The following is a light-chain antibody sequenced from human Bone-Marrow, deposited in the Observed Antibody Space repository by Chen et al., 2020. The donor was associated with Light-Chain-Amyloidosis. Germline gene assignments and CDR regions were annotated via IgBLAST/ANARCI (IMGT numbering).Light chain of an antibody. CDR1: SSDVGGYNY. V-gene: IGLV2-11*01. CDR2: DVT. CDR3: CSYAGSNSFV. J-gene: IGLJ1*01. Sequence: QSALTQPRSVSGSPGQSLTISCTGTSSDVGGYNYVSWYQQHPGKAPKLMIYDVTKRPSGVPDRFSGSKSGNTASLTISGLQAEDEADYYCCSYAGSNSFVFGTGTKVTVL.